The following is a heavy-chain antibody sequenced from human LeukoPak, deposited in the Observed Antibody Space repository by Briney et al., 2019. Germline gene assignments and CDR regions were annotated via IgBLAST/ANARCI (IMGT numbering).Heavy chain of an antibody. V-gene: IGHV7-4-1*02. J-gene: IGHJ4*02. CDR1: GYTFTSYA. CDR2: INTKTGNP. CDR3: GRGRGPHLNNGKYFFVDY. D-gene: IGHD2/OR15-2a*01. Sequence: ASVKVSCKASGYTFTSYAMSWVRQAPGQGLEWMGWINTKTGNPTYAPGFTGRSVFSLETSVTTAHLQISSLKAEDTAVYYCGRGRGPHLNNGKYFFVDYWGQGTRVTVSS.